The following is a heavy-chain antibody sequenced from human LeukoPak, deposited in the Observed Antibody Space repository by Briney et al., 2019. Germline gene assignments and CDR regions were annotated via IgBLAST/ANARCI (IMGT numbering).Heavy chain of an antibody. CDR3: ARVRGIVAAVTTNYYYYGMDV. J-gene: IGHJ6*02. D-gene: IGHD6-13*01. Sequence: SETLSLTCTVSGGSISSYYWSWIRQPPGKGLEWIGYFYYTGSTNYNPSLKSRVTISVDTSKNQFSLKLSSVTAADTAVYYCARVRGIVAAVTTNYYYYGMDVWGQGTTVTVSS. CDR2: FYYTGST. V-gene: IGHV4-59*01. CDR1: GGSISSYY.